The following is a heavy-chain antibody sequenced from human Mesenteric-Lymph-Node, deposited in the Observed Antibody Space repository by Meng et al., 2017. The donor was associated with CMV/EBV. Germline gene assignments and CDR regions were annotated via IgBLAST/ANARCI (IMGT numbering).Heavy chain of an antibody. J-gene: IGHJ4*02. CDR2: INSDDFYT. CDR3: ACPVFYDSGGHYYELGY. CDR1: ITLSSYS. Sequence: ITLSSYSVNWVRQAPGKGLEWVSSINSDDFYTYYADSVKGRFTISRDKARNSLYLQMSSLRVEDTAVYYCACPVFYDSGGHYYELGYWGQGTLVTVSS. D-gene: IGHD3-22*01. V-gene: IGHV3-21*01.